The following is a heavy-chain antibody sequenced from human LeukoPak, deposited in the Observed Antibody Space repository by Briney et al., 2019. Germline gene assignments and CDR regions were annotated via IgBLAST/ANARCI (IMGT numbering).Heavy chain of an antibody. Sequence: ASVKVSCKASGYTFTGYYMHWVRQAPGQGLEWMGWNNPNSGGTNYAQKFQGRVTMTRDTSISTAYMELSRLRSDDTAVYYCARWDTAMAKGLDYWGQGTLVTVSS. CDR2: NNPNSGGT. D-gene: IGHD5-18*01. CDR3: ARWDTAMAKGLDY. CDR1: GYTFTGYY. V-gene: IGHV1-2*02. J-gene: IGHJ4*02.